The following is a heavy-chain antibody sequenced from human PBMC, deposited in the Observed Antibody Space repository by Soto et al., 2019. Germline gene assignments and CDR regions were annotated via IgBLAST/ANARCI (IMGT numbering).Heavy chain of an antibody. V-gene: IGHV3-11*01. CDR3: ARVMRGWTTVTTNGGGGLDNQSVDY. CDR1: GFTFTDYY. J-gene: IGHJ4*02. Sequence: GGSLRLSCAASGFTFTDYYMSWIRQAPGKGLEWVSYISSSGSTIYYADSVKGRFTISRDNAKNSLYLQMNSLRAEDTAVYYCARVMRGWTTVTTNGGGGLDNQSVDYWGQGTLVTVSS. D-gene: IGHD4-17*01. CDR2: ISSSGSTI.